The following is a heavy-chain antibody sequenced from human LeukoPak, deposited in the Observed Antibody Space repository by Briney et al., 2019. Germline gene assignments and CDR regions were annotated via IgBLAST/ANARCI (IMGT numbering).Heavy chain of an antibody. CDR1: GGSFSGYY. CDR3: ASRDTAMMRGGIDY. D-gene: IGHD5-18*01. CDR2: INHSGST. V-gene: IGHV4-34*01. J-gene: IGHJ4*02. Sequence: PSETLSLTCAVYGGSFSGYYWSWIRQPPGKGLEWIGEINHSGSTNYNPSLKSRVTISVDTSKDQFSLKLSSVTAADTAVYYCASRDTAMMRGGIDYWGQGTLVTVSS.